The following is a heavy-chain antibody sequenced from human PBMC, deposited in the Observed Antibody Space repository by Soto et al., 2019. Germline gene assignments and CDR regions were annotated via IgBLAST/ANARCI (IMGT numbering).Heavy chain of an antibody. CDR3: ARGETQQQRDY. V-gene: IGHV4-4*02. D-gene: IGHD6-13*01. CDR1: GDSITSDKW. J-gene: IGHJ4*02. Sequence: QVQLQESGPGLVKPSGTLSLTCAVSGDSITSDKWWSWIRQPPGKGLQWIAEIYHSGSTKYNPSLKSRVIISVAKSKNQFSLKLSSVTAADTAVYYCARGETQQQRDYWGQGTLVTVSS. CDR2: IYHSGST.